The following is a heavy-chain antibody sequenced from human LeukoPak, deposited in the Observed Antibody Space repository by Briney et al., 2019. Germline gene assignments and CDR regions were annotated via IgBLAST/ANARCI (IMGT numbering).Heavy chain of an antibody. D-gene: IGHD4-11*01. Sequence: GSSVKVSCKASGGTFSSYAISWVRQAPGQGLEWMGWISAYNGNTNYAQKLQGRVTMTADTSTSTAYMELRSLRSDDTAVYYCARDREGYSNYSYYYYYYMDVWGKGTTVTVSS. CDR3: ARDREGYSNYSYYYYYYMDV. J-gene: IGHJ6*03. CDR2: ISAYNGNT. V-gene: IGHV1-18*01. CDR1: GGTFSSYA.